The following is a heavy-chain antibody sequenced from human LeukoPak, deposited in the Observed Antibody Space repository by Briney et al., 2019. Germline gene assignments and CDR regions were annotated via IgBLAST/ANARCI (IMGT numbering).Heavy chain of an antibody. D-gene: IGHD1-7*01. Sequence: SETLSLTCTVSGGPISRSGYYWGWIRQPPGKGLVWLASIFFSGTTYYTPSLKSRLTISVDTSKNQFSLQLSSVTAADTAVYYCARELGTTFDHWGQGTLVTVSA. CDR2: IFFSGTT. J-gene: IGHJ4*02. V-gene: IGHV4-39*02. CDR1: GGPISRSGYY. CDR3: ARELGTTFDH.